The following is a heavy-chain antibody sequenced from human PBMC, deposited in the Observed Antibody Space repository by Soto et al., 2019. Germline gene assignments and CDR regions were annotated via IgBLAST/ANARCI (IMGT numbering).Heavy chain of an antibody. CDR3: AHTGRFLEWLHDAFDI. Sequence: QITLKESGPTLVKPTQTLTLTCTFSGFSLSTSGVGVGWIRQPPGKALEWLALIYWDDDKRYSPSLKSRLTITKDTSKNQVVLTMTNMDPVDTATYYCAHTGRFLEWLHDAFDIWGQGTMVTVSS. D-gene: IGHD3-3*01. CDR1: GFSLSTSGVG. J-gene: IGHJ3*02. CDR2: IYWDDDK. V-gene: IGHV2-5*02.